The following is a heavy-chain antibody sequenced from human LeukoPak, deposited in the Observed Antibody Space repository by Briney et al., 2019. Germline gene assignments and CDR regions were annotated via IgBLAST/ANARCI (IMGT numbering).Heavy chain of an antibody. V-gene: IGHV4-39*07. CDR1: GGSISSSSYY. CDR2: IYYSGST. Sequence: SETLSLTCTVSGGSISSSSYYWGWIRQPPGKGLEWIVSIYYSGSTYYNPSLKSRVTISVDTSKNQFSLKLSSVTAADTAVYYCASYYSNYPGVWGKGTTVTVSS. CDR3: ASYYSNYPGV. D-gene: IGHD4-11*01. J-gene: IGHJ6*04.